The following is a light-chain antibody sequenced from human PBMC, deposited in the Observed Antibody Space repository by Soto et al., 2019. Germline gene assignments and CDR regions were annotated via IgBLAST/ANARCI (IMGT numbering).Light chain of an antibody. J-gene: IGLJ3*02. CDR2: EVS. CDR1: NSDVGDYNY. V-gene: IGLV2-14*01. CDR3: SSYTTSTTWV. Sequence: QSALTQPASVSGSPGQSIAISCTGTNSDVGDYNYVSWYQHHPGKAPKLMIYEVSNRPSGVSNRFSGSKSGNTASLTISGLQAEDEADYYCSSYTTSTTWVFGGGTKVTVL.